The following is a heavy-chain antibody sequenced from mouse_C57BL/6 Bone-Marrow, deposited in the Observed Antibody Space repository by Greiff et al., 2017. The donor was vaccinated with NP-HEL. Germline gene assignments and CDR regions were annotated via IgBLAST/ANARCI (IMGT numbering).Heavy chain of an antibody. D-gene: IGHD1-1*01. CDR3: ARSGAGFITTVVPFAY. J-gene: IGHJ3*01. Sequence: QVQLQQSGAELVKPGASVKISCKASGYAFSSYWMNWVKQRPGKGLEWIGQIYPGDGDTNYNGKFKGKATLTADKSSSTAYMQLSSLTSEDSAVYFCARSGAGFITTVVPFAYWGQGTLVTVSA. CDR1: GYAFSSYW. CDR2: IYPGDGDT. V-gene: IGHV1-80*01.